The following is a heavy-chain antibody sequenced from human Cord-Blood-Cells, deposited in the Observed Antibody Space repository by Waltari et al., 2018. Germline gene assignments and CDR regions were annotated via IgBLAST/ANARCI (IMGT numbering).Heavy chain of an antibody. CDR2: IYYSGST. CDR3: ARRKRSFDY. V-gene: IGHV4-59*08. Sequence: QLQEAGPRLVKPSETLPLTCTVSGGSISSSYSSWIRQPPGKGLEWIGYIYYSGSTNYNPSLKSRVTISVDTSKNQFSLKLSSVTAADTAVYYCARRKRSFDYWGQGTLVTVSS. D-gene: IGHD4-17*01. CDR1: GGSISSSY. J-gene: IGHJ4*02.